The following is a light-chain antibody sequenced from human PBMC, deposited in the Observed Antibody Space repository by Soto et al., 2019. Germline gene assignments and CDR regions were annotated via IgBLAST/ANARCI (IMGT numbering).Light chain of an antibody. CDR1: QSISSY. V-gene: IGKV1-39*01. CDR2: AAS. J-gene: IGKJ1*01. Sequence: DIQMTQSPSSLSASVGDRVTITCRASQSISSYLNWYQQNPGKAPKLLIYAASSLQSGVPSRFSGSGSGTDFTLTISSLQPEDFATYYCQQSYSHPRTFGQGTTVDIK. CDR3: QQSYSHPRT.